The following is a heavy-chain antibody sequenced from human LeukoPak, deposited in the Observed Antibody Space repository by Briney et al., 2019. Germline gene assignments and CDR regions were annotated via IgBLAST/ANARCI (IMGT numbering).Heavy chain of an antibody. CDR3: ARAWGVGRAFDI. D-gene: IGHD3-16*01. CDR1: GGSISSGGYS. CDR2: IYYSGST. J-gene: IGHJ3*02. Sequence: SQTLSLTCAVSGGSISSGGYSWSWIRQPPGKGLEWIGYIYYSGSTYYNPSLKSRVTISVDTSKNQFSLKLSSVTAADTAVHYCARAWGVGRAFDIWGQGTMVTVSS. V-gene: IGHV4-30-4*07.